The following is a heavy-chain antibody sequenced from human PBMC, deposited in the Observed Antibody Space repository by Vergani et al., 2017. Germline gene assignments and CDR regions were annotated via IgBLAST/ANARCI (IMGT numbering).Heavy chain of an antibody. CDR1: GGSFSGYY. Sequence: QVQLQESGPGLVKPSETLSLTCAVYGGSFSGYYWSWIRQPPGKGLEWIGEINHSGSTNYNPSLKSRVTISVDTSKNQFSLKLSSVTAADTAVYYCARGRSYDYVWGSYRYKVAFDIWGQGTMVTVSS. V-gene: IGHV4-34*01. CDR2: INHSGST. D-gene: IGHD3-16*02. CDR3: ARGRSYDYVWGSYRYKVAFDI. J-gene: IGHJ3*02.